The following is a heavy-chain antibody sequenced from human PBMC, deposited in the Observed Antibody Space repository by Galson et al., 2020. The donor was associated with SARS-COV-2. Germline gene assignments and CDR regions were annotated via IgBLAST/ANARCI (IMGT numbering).Heavy chain of an antibody. V-gene: IGHV4-39*01. CDR2: IYYSGST. J-gene: IGHJ4*02. D-gene: IGHD3-9*01. CDR3: ARQILTGYYSFYYFDY. CDR1: GGSISSSSYY. Sequence: SETLSLTCTVSGGSISSSSYYWGWIRQPPGKGLEWIGSIYYSGSTYYNPSLKSRVTISVDTSKNQFSLKLSSVTAADTAVYYCARQILTGYYSFYYFDYWGQGTLVTVSS.